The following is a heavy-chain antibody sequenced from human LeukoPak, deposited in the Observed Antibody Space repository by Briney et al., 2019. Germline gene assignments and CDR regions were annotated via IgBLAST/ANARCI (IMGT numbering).Heavy chain of an antibody. CDR1: GYSISSGYY. Sequence: TSETLSLTCTVPGYSISSGYYWGWIRQPPGKGLEWIGSIYHSGSTYYNPSLKSRVTISVDTSKNQFSLKLSSVTAADTAVYYCARDVGYSGSYYDYWGQGTLVTVSS. D-gene: IGHD1-26*01. CDR3: ARDVGYSGSYYDY. V-gene: IGHV4-38-2*02. CDR2: IYHSGST. J-gene: IGHJ4*02.